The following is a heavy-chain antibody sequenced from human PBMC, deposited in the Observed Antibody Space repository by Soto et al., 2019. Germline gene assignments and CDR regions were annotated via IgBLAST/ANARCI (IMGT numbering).Heavy chain of an antibody. CDR3: ARGSTDYDDHSYDFDT. V-gene: IGHV1-69*01. CDR1: GGTFSTSL. CDR2: IIPIFGTP. J-gene: IGHJ4*02. D-gene: IGHD3-22*01. Sequence: QVQLVQSGAEEKKPGSSVKVSCKASGGTFSTSLISWVRQAPGQGLEWMGGIIPIFGTPNYAQKFQGRVTITADETTSTVYMELNSLRSEDTAMYYCARGSTDYDDHSYDFDTWGQGTQVTVSS.